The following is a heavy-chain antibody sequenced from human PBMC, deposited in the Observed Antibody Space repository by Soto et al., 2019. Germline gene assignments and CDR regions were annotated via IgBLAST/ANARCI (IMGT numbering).Heavy chain of an antibody. CDR2: ICYDGSNK. CDR3: ASSNITMVRVRYYYYYYGMDV. D-gene: IGHD3-10*01. CDR1: GFTFSSYG. Sequence: QVQLVESGGGVVQPGRSLRLSCAASGFTFSSYGMHWVRQAPGKGLEWVAVICYDGSNKYYADSVKGRFTIYRDNSKNPLYLHMNRLRAEDTSVYYCASSNITMVRVRYYYYYYGMDVWGQGTTVTVSS. V-gene: IGHV3-33*01. J-gene: IGHJ6*02.